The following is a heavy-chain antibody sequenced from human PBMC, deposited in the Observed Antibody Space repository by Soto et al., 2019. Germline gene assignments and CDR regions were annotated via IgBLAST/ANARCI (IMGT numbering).Heavy chain of an antibody. V-gene: IGHV4-30-4*01. CDR3: AREYNKSGYRRLDP. CDR1: GGSISSGDYY. Sequence: QVQLQETGPGLVKPSETLSLTCTVSGGSISSGDYYWSWIRQSPGKGLEWIGYSHHSGSTYYNPSLKTRATMSVDSSRNQFSLKLTSVTAADTAVYYCAREYNKSGYRRLDPLGQGTLVTVSS. CDR2: SHHSGST. D-gene: IGHD3-22*01. J-gene: IGHJ5*02.